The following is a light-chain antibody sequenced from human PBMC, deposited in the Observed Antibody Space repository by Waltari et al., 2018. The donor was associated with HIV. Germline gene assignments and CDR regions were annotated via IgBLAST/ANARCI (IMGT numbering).Light chain of an antibody. J-gene: IGLJ2*01. V-gene: IGLV1-44*01. Sequence: QSVLTQPPSASGAPGQRVTISCSVSTPNHGSSNLNWYQPFSRAAPKLLIYADAQRPSGVPDRFSGSKSGTSASLVISGLQSEDEADYYCSTWDERLNGVVFGGGTRLTVV. CDR1: TPNHGSSN. CDR2: ADA. CDR3: STWDERLNGVV.